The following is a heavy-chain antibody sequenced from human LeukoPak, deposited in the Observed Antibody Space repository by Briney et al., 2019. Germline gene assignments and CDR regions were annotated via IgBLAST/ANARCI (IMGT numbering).Heavy chain of an antibody. Sequence: ASVKVSCKVSGYTLTELSMHWVRQAPGKGLEWMGGFDPEDGETIYAQKFQGRVTMTEDTSTDTAYMELSSLRSEDTAVYYCATVIYDYGDSYKRFDPWGQGTLVTVSS. CDR3: ATVIYDYGDSYKRFDP. D-gene: IGHD4-17*01. CDR1: GYTLTELS. J-gene: IGHJ5*02. CDR2: FDPEDGET. V-gene: IGHV1-24*01.